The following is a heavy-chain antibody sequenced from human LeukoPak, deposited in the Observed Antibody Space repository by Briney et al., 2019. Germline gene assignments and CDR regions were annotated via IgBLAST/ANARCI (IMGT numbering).Heavy chain of an antibody. V-gene: IGHV1-18*01. D-gene: IGHD2-2*01. Sequence: ASVKVSCKASGYTFTSYGISWVRQAPGQGLEWMGWISAYNGNTNYAQKLQGRVTMTTDTSTSTAYMELRSLRSEDTAVYYCARGRGYCSSTSCYFDYWGQGTLVTVSS. CDR1: GYTFTSYG. CDR3: ARGRGYCSSTSCYFDY. J-gene: IGHJ4*02. CDR2: ISAYNGNT.